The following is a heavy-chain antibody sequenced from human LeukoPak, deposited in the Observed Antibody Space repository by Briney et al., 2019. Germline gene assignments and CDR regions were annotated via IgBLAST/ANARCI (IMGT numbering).Heavy chain of an antibody. Sequence: SETLSLTCTVSGDSISSYYWSWIRQPAGKGLEWIGRIYTSGSTNYNPSLKSRVTMSVDTSKNQFSLKLSSVTAADTAVYYCARDHQYQLLFHYYYYYMDVWGKGTTVTVSS. CDR3: ARDHQYQLLFHYYYYYMDV. CDR1: GDSISSYY. J-gene: IGHJ6*03. V-gene: IGHV4-4*07. CDR2: IYTSGST. D-gene: IGHD2-2*01.